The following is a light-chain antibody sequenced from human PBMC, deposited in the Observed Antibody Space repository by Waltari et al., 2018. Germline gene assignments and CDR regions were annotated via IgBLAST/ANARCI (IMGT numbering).Light chain of an antibody. Sequence: DIQMTQPPSTLSASVGDRVTITCRASQSIGNYLAWYQQKPGKAPKLLIFMASTFQREVPSRFSGSGSGTEFALTISGLQADDFATYFCQHFNSYPFIFGRGTKLEIK. CDR1: QSIGNY. J-gene: IGKJ2*01. V-gene: IGKV1-5*03. CDR3: QHFNSYPFI. CDR2: MAS.